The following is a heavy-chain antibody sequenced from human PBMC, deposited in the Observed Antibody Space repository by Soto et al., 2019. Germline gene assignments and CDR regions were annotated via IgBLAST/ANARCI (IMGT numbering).Heavy chain of an antibody. D-gene: IGHD5-18*01. Sequence: GGSLRLSCAAAGFTVDSYSINWVRQAPGKGLEWVSYISSSSGSIFYADSVRGRFTISRDNSKNTLYLQMNSLRAEDTAVYYCARDQPGYSYGYGLGYWGQGTLVTVSS. J-gene: IGHJ4*02. CDR2: ISSSSGSI. CDR1: GFTVDSYS. CDR3: ARDQPGYSYGYGLGY. V-gene: IGHV3-48*01.